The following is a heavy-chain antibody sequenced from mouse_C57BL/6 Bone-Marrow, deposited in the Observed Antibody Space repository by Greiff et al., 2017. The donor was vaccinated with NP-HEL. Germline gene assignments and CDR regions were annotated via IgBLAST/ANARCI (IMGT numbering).Heavy chain of an antibody. Sequence: VQLQQSGAELVRPGASVKLSCKASGYTFTDYYINWVKQRPGQGLEWIARIYPGSGNTYYNEKFKGKATLTAEKSSSTAYMQLSSLTSEDSAVYFCARGSNYDAMDYWGQGTSVTVSS. J-gene: IGHJ4*01. V-gene: IGHV1-76*01. CDR3: ARGSNYDAMDY. CDR2: IYPGSGNT. CDR1: GYTFTDYY. D-gene: IGHD2-5*01.